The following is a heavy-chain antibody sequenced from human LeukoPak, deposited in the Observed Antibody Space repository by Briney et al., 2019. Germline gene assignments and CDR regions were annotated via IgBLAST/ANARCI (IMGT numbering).Heavy chain of an antibody. Sequence: SQTLSLTCAVSGGSISSGGYSWSWIRQPPGKGLEWIGYIYHSGSTYYNPSLKSRVTISVDRSKNQFSLKLSSVTAADTAVYYCARVGATTWDFDYWGQGTLVTVSS. V-gene: IGHV4-30-2*01. D-gene: IGHD1-26*01. CDR1: GGSISSGGYS. CDR3: ARVGATTWDFDY. J-gene: IGHJ4*02. CDR2: IYHSGST.